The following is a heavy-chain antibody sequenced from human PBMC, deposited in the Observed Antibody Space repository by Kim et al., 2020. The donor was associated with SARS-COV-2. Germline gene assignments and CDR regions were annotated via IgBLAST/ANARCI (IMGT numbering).Heavy chain of an antibody. CDR1: GFIFSSYG. CDR3: AKGVAVAGRGYYFDY. V-gene: IGHV3-33*06. D-gene: IGHD6-19*01. J-gene: IGHJ4*02. CDR2: IWYDGSNR. Sequence: GGSLRLSCAASGFIFSSYGMHWVRQAPGKGLEWVAVIWYDGSNRYSADSVKGRFTISRDNPKNTLYLQMNSLRAEDTAVYYCAKGVAVAGRGYYFDYWGQGTQVTVSS.